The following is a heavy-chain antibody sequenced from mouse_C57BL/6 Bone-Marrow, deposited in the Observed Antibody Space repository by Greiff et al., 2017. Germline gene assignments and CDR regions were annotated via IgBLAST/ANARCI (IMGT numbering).Heavy chain of an antibody. CDR3: TRGDYDGVDY. CDR2: IDPETGGT. Sequence: QVQLQQSGAELVRPGASVTLSCKASGYTFTDYEMHWVKQTPVHGLEWIGAIDPETGGTAYNQKFKGKAILTADKSSSTAYMELRSLTSEDSAVYYCTRGDYDGVDYWGQGTTLTVSS. V-gene: IGHV1-15*01. D-gene: IGHD2-4*01. CDR1: GYTFTDYE. J-gene: IGHJ2*01.